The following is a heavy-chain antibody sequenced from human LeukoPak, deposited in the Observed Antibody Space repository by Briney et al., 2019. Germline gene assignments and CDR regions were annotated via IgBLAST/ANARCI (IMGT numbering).Heavy chain of an antibody. CDR2: INPSGGST. J-gene: IGHJ5*02. Sequence: ASVKASCKASGYTFTSYYMHWVRQAPGQGLEWMGIINPSGGSTSYAQKFQGRVTMTRDTSTSTVYMELSSLRSEDTAVYYCAATYSSGQNWFDPWGQGTLVTVSS. CDR3: AATYSSGQNWFDP. V-gene: IGHV1-46*01. CDR1: GYTFTSYY. D-gene: IGHD6-19*01.